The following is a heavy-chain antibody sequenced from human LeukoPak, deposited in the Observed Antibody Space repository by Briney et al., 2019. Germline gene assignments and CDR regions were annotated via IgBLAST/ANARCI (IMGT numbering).Heavy chain of an antibody. J-gene: IGHJ4*02. CDR1: GFTFDDYG. V-gene: IGHV3-20*03. CDR2: INWGGGST. Sequence: GGSLRLSSAASGFTFDDYGMSWVRQAPGQGLECFSGINWGGGSTGYADSVKGRFTISRDNAKNSLYLQMNSLRAEDTALYYCARASHSSDSSDYPDYWGQGTLVTVSS. CDR3: ARASHSSDSSDYPDY. D-gene: IGHD3-22*01.